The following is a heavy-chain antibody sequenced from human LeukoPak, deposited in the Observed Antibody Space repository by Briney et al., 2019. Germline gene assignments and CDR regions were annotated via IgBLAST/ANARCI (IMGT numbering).Heavy chain of an antibody. J-gene: IGHJ2*01. V-gene: IGHV3-9*03. CDR1: GFTFSSYS. CDR2: ISWNRGSI. Sequence: GGSRRLSCAASGFTFSSYSMNWVRQAPGKGLEWVSGISWNRGSIGYADSVKGRFTISRDNAKNSLYLQMNSLRAEDMALYSCAKGRGSGWDWYFDLWGRGTLVTVSS. CDR3: AKGRGSGWDWYFDL. D-gene: IGHD6-19*01.